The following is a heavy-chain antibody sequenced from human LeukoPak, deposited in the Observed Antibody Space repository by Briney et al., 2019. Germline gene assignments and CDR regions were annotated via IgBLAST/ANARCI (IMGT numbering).Heavy chain of an antibody. CDR3: AKISYIRSYYMDY. CDR1: GFTFSSNA. CDR2: ISGSGGST. Sequence: GGSLRLSCAASGFTFSSNAMSWVRQAPGKGLEWVSAISGSGGSTYYADSVKGRFTISRDNSKNTLYLQMNSLRAEDTAVYYCAKISYIRSYYMDYWGQGTLVTVSS. J-gene: IGHJ4*02. D-gene: IGHD1-26*01. V-gene: IGHV3-23*01.